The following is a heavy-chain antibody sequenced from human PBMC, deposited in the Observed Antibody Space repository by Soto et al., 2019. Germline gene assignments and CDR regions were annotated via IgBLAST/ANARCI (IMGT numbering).Heavy chain of an antibody. Sequence: PSETLSLTCTVSGGSISSYYWSWIRQPPGKGLEWIGYIYYSGSTNYNPSLKSRVTISVDTSKNQFSLKLSSVTAADTAVYYCASAHDYYFAFDFWGQGTMVTVSS. CDR3: ASAHDYYFAFDF. D-gene: IGHD1-26*01. CDR2: IYYSGST. J-gene: IGHJ3*01. V-gene: IGHV4-59*01. CDR1: GGSISSYY.